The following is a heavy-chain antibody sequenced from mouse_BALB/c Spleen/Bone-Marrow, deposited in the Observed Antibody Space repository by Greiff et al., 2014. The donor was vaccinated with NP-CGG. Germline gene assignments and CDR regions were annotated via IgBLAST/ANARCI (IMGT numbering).Heavy chain of an antibody. Sequence: VKISCKASGYTFTNYYIHWLKQRPGQGLEWIGWLFPGDVDTTYNEKFKGKATLTADESSSTAYMQLSRLTSEDSAVYFCEREVGRGWYVDVWGAGTTVTVFS. CDR2: LFPGDVDT. CDR3: EREVGRGWYVDV. J-gene: IGHJ1*01. V-gene: IGHV1S56*01. CDR1: GYTFTNYY. D-gene: IGHD1-1*02.